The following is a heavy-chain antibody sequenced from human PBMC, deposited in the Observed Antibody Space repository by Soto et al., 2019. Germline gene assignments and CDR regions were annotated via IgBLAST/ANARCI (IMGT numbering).Heavy chain of an antibody. CDR2: ISSSTSTI. J-gene: IGHJ5*02. V-gene: IGHV3-48*01. Sequence: GGSLRLSCAASGFTFSRYSMNWVRQAPGKGLEWVSYISSSTSTIYYADSVRGRFTISRDNAKNSLYLQMNSLRAEDTAVYYCARVDPPAKSWGQGTLVTVSA. D-gene: IGHD2-2*01. CDR1: GFTFSRYS. CDR3: ARVDPPAKS.